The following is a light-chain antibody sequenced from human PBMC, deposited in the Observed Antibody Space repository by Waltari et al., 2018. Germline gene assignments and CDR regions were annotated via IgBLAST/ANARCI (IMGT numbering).Light chain of an antibody. CDR2: GSS. V-gene: IGLV1-40*01. J-gene: IGLJ3*02. CDR1: GPHIRAGYD. Sequence: QSVLTQPPSVSGAPGQRVTISCTGSGPHIRAGYDVHWYQHLPRAAPKLLIYGSSSRPLGVPDRFFGSTSGTSASLAITGLQAEDEGDYYCQSYDTSLSVVFGGGTKLTVL. CDR3: QSYDTSLSVV.